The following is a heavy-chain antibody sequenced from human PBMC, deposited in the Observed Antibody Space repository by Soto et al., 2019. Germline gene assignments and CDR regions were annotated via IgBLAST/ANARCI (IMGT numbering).Heavy chain of an antibody. CDR1: GGTFNTFA. V-gene: IGHV1-69*01. CDR2: VIPLFNTP. J-gene: IGHJ6*02. CDR3: GSASKWELLGYFYGMDV. D-gene: IGHD1-26*01. Sequence: QVQLVQSGAEVKKPGSSAKVSCKASGGTFNTFAFTWVRQAPGQGFEWMGGVIPLFNTPDYAQKFQGRVTITADESTSTVYLELSGLSSDDTAVYFCGSASKWELLGYFYGMDVWGQGTTVIVSS.